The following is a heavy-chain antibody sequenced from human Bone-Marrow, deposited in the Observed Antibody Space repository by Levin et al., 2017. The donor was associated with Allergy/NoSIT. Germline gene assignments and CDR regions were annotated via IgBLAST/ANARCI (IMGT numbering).Heavy chain of an antibody. J-gene: IGHJ6*03. CDR1: GDSMPSNDW. D-gene: IGHD2-2*01. CDR3: AREKQYQLPLYYYYYYIDV. Sequence: TLSLTCAVSGDSMPSNDWWTWVRQAPGKGLEWIGEVSHRGNANYNPSLKNRVTMSVDKSRNQFSLTVTSVTAADAAVYYCAREKQYQLPLYYYYYYIDVWGKGTTVTVSS. V-gene: IGHV4-4*02. CDR2: VSHRGNA.